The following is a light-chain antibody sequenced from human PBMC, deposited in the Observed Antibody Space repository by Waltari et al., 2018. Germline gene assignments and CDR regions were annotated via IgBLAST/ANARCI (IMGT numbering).Light chain of an antibody. CDR2: WPS. CDR1: QSLLYRSNNKNY. CDR3: LQSYTVPLT. V-gene: IGKV4-1*01. J-gene: IGKJ4*01. Sequence: DIVMTQSPDSLAVPLGERATISCKASQSLLYRSNNKNYLAWYQQRSGHPPKLLIYWPSTRESVVPDRFSGSGSGPDFTLTVTGLQAEDVAVYYCLQSYTVPLTFGGGTKVEIK.